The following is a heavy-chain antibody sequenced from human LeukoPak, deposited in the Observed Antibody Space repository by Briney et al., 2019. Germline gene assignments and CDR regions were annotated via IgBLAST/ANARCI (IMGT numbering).Heavy chain of an antibody. CDR2: IKQDGSEK. CDR3: AREYYDFWSGYLDAFDI. Sequence: GGSLRLSCAASGFTFSTYWMSWVRQAPGKGLEWVANIKQDGSEKYYVDSVKGRFTISRDNAKNSLYLQMNTLRAEDTAVCYCAREYYDFWSGYLDAFDIWGQGTMVTVSS. CDR1: GFTFSTYW. V-gene: IGHV3-7*01. J-gene: IGHJ3*02. D-gene: IGHD3-3*01.